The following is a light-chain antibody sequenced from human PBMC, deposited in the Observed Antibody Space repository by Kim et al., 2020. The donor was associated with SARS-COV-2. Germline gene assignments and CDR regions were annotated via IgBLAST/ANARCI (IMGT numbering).Light chain of an antibody. J-gene: IGKJ2*01. CDR2: GSS. V-gene: IGKV1-6*01. CDR1: QGIRND. CDR3: LQDYTYPYT. Sequence: AIHMTQSPSSLSAAIGDRVIITCRASQGIRNDLSWYQQKPGKAPKFLIYGSSILQSGVPSRFSGSGSGTEFTLTISSLQPEDLATYYCLQDYTYPYTFGQGTKLEI.